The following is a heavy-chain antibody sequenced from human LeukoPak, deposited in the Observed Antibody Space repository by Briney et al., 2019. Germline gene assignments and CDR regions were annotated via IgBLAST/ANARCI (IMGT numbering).Heavy chain of an antibody. Sequence: ASVKLSCKASGYTFTDYHIHWVRQAPGQGLEWMGWINTNSGGTNYAEKFHGRLTTTRDTSISTAFMELSGLRSDDTAVYYCTRFRHVAVAGTPHFDYWGQGALVTVSS. D-gene: IGHD6-19*01. J-gene: IGHJ4*02. CDR2: INTNSGGT. V-gene: IGHV1-2*02. CDR1: GYTFTDYH. CDR3: TRFRHVAVAGTPHFDY.